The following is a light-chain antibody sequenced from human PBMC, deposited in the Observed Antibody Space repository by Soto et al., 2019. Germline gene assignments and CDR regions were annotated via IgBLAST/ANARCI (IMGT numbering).Light chain of an antibody. CDR2: DAC. CDR1: QSVTSY. V-gene: IGKV3-11*01. J-gene: IGKJ2*01. CDR3: QQRSSWPPYT. Sequence: EIVLTQSPATLSLSPGERATLSCRASQSVTSYLAWYQQKPGQAPRLLIYDACTRANGIPARFSGSGSGTDFTLTISSLEPEDSAVYFCQQRSSWPPYTFGQGAKLEIK.